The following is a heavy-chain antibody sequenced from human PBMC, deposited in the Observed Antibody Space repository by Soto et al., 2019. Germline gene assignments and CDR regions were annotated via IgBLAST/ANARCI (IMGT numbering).Heavy chain of an antibody. J-gene: IGHJ4*02. CDR1: GFTFSSYG. Sequence: GGSLRLSCAASGFTFSSYGMHWVRQAPGKGLEWVAVISYDGSNKYYADSVKGRFTISRDNSKNTLYLQMNSLRAEDTAVYYCAKVGCSSTSCYSWGQGTLVTVSS. CDR2: ISYDGSNK. CDR3: AKVGCSSTSCYS. D-gene: IGHD2-2*01. V-gene: IGHV3-30*18.